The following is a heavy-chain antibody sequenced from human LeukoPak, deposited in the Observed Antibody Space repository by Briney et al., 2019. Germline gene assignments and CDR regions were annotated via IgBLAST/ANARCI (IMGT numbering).Heavy chain of an antibody. CDR3: AREPRDSWRGFDY. D-gene: IGHD5-24*01. CDR1: GGTFSSYA. J-gene: IGHJ4*02. CDR2: IIPIFGTA. V-gene: IGHV1-69*06. Sequence: GASVKVSCKASGGTFSSYAISWVRQAPGQGLEWMGGIIPIFGTANYAQKFQGRVTITADKSTSTAYMELSSLRSEDTAVYYCAREPRDSWRGFDYWGQGTLVTVSS.